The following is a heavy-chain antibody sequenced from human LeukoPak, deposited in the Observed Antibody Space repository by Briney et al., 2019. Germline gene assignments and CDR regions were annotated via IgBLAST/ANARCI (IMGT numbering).Heavy chain of an antibody. CDR1: GFTFSSYA. CDR2: ISSNGGST. Sequence: GGSLRLSCAASGFTFSSYAMHWVRQAPGKGLEYVSAISSNGGSTYYANSVKGRFTISRDNSKNTLYLQMGSLRAEDMAVYYCARGGFDYWGQGTLVTVSS. CDR3: ARGGFDY. V-gene: IGHV3-64*01. J-gene: IGHJ4*02.